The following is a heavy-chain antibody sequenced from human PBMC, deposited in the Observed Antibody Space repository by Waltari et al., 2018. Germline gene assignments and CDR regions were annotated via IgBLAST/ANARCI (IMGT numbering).Heavy chain of an antibody. CDR2: VGTDDGNR. V-gene: IGHV1-18*01. D-gene: IGHD2-2*01. CDR3: ARIHRDRPYHLDS. CDR1: GFGFVDFG. J-gene: IGHJ5*01. Sequence: QVQVEQSGSEVKTPGASVKVSCKASGFGFVDFGISWVRRAPGQNLEWLGWVGTDDGNRSNDQNFQDRLTLRTATSTSTSYMELRNLRLDDTAIYYCARIHRDRPYHLDSWGQGTLVTVSA.